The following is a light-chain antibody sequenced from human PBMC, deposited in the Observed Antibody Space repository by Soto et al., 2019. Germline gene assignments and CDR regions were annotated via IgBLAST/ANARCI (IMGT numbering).Light chain of an antibody. CDR3: GSYAGSNSWV. J-gene: IGLJ3*02. Sequence: QSVLAQPPSASGSPGQSVTISCTGTSSDVGANNYVSWYQHHPGKAPKLIIYDVTERPSGVPDRFSGSKSGNTASLTVSGLQSEDEADYYCGSYAGSNSWVFGRGTKLTVL. V-gene: IGLV2-8*01. CDR1: SSDVGANNY. CDR2: DVT.